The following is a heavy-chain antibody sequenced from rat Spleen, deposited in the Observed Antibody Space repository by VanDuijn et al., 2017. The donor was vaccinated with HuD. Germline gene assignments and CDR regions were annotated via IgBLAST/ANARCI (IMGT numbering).Heavy chain of an antibody. V-gene: IGHV5S13*01. CDR3: ARRVYDYWYFDF. CDR2: ISTGGGNT. CDR1: GFTFSNYD. D-gene: IGHD1-11*01. J-gene: IGHJ1*01. Sequence: EVQLVESGGGLVQPGRSLKLSCAASGFTFSNYDMAWVRQAPTKGLEWIASISTGGGNTYYRDSVKGRFTISRDNAKNTQYLQMDSLRSEDTATYYCARRVYDYWYFDFWGPGTMVTVSS.